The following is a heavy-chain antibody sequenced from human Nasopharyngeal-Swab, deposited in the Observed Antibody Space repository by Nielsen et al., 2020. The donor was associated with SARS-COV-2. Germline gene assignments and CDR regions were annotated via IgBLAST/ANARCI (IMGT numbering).Heavy chain of an antibody. D-gene: IGHD3-10*02. CDR3: ATAGVSVRSYYFDY. Sequence: GGSLRLSCAASGFTFSDYYMSWTRQAPGKGLEWVSYISSSGSTIYYADSVKGRFTISRDNAKNSLYLQMNSLRAEDTAVYYCATAGVSVRSYYFDYWGQGTLVTVSS. J-gene: IGHJ4*02. CDR1: GFTFSDYY. CDR2: ISSSGSTI. V-gene: IGHV3-11*04.